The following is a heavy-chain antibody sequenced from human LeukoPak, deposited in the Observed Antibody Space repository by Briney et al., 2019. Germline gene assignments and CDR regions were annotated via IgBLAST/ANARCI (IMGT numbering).Heavy chain of an antibody. V-gene: IGHV3-53*01. D-gene: IGHD3-9*01. CDR3: VSHSNTLTSYCFDY. CDR1: GFTVSANY. CDR2: IYADGNT. Sequence: PGGSLRLSCAASGFTVSANYMTWVRQAPGKGLEWVSIIYADGNTYYADSVKGRFTISRDNSKNTLSLQMNSLRAEGTAVYYCVSHSNTLTSYCFDYWGQGTLVTVSS. J-gene: IGHJ4*02.